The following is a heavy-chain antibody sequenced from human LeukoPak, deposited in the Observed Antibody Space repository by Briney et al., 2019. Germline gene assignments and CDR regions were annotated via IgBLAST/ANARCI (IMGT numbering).Heavy chain of an antibody. V-gene: IGHV1-69*04. CDR2: IIPILGIA. J-gene: IGHJ4*02. CDR3: ARDPGQYYDILTGYYTPYYFDH. Sequence: SVKVSCKASGGTFSSYAISWVRQAPGQGLEWMGRIIPILGIANYAQKFQGRVTMTTETSTGTAYMELRSLRSDDTAVYYCARDPGQYYDILTGYYTPYYFDHWGQGTLVTVSS. CDR1: GGTFSSYA. D-gene: IGHD3-9*01.